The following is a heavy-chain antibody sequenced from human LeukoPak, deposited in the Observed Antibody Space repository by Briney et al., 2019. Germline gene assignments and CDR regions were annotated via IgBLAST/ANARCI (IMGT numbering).Heavy chain of an antibody. J-gene: IGHJ6*03. CDR3: ARRGYSGYEAPGGGNYYYYYMDV. Sequence: EASVKVSCKASGYTFNAHYMHWVRQAPGQGLEWMGWINPISGGTNYPQKFQGRVTITRNTSISTAYMELSSLRSEDTAVYYCARRGYSGYEAPGGGNYYYYYMDVWGKGTTVTVSS. CDR1: GYTFNAHY. D-gene: IGHD5-12*01. V-gene: IGHV1-2*02. CDR2: INPISGGT.